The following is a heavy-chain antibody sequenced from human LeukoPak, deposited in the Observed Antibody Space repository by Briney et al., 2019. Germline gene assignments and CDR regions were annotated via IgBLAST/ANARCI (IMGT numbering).Heavy chain of an antibody. CDR3: ARASRGEIFDY. D-gene: IGHD3-16*01. Sequence: ASVKVSCKASGYTFTGYYMHWVRQAPGQGLEWMGGIIPIFGTANYAQKFQGRVTITTDESTSTAYMELSSLRSEDTAVYYCARASRGEIFDYWGQGTLVTVSS. V-gene: IGHV1-69*05. J-gene: IGHJ4*02. CDR2: IIPIFGTA. CDR1: GYTFTGYY.